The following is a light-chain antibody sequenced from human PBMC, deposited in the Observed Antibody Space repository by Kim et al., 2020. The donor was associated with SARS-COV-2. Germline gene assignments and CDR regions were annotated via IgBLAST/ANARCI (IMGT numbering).Light chain of an antibody. Sequence: GQSITISCPGTSSDVGSYNLVSWYQQHPGKAPKLMIYEVSKRPSVVSNRFSGSKSGNTASLTISGLQAEDEADYYCCSYAGSSTYVFGTGTKVTVL. J-gene: IGLJ1*01. V-gene: IGLV2-23*02. CDR2: EVS. CDR3: CSYAGSSTYV. CDR1: SSDVGSYNL.